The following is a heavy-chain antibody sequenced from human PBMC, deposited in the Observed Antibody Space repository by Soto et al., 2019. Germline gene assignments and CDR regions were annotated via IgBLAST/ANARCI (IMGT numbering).Heavy chain of an antibody. J-gene: IGHJ4*02. V-gene: IGHV1-46*01. CDR2: INPSGGST. CDR1: GYTFTSYY. D-gene: IGHD3-3*01. Sequence: ASVKVSCKASGYTFTSYYMHWVRQAPGQGLECMGIINPSGGSTSYAQKFQGRVTMTRDTSTSTVYMELSSLRSEDTTVYYCVKGGGVIQYLDYWGQGTLVTVSS. CDR3: VKGGGVIQYLDY.